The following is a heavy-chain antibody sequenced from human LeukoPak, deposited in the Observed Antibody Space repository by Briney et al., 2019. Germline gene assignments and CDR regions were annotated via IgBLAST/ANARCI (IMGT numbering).Heavy chain of an antibody. CDR2: IYYSGST. CDR1: GGSISSYY. V-gene: IGHV4-59*01. CDR3: ARRNTRSYCSSTSCFRTKWFDP. Sequence: SETLSLTCTVSGGSISSYYWSWIRQPPGKGLEWIGYIYYSGSTNYNPSLKSRVTISVDTSKNQFSLKLSSVTAADTAVYYCARRNTRSYCSSTSCFRTKWFDPWGQGTLVTVSS. D-gene: IGHD2-2*01. J-gene: IGHJ5*02.